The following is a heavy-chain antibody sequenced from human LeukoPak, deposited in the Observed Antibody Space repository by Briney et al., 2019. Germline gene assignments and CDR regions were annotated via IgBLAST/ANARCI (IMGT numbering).Heavy chain of an antibody. J-gene: IGHJ4*02. CDR3: ARRGNPGTYFDY. CDR2: FYSGGDT. CDR1: GFSFSRSF. V-gene: IGHV3-66*04. Sequence: GGSLRLSCAASGFSFSRSFLSWVRLAPGKGLEWVSVFYSGGDTYYADSLKGRFTISRDNSKNTPYLQISTLRVEDTAVYYCARRGNPGTYFDYWGQGTLVAVSS. D-gene: IGHD6-13*01.